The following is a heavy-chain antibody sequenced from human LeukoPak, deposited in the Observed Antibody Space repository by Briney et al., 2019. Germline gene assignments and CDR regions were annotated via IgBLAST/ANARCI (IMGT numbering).Heavy chain of an antibody. J-gene: IGHJ3*02. Sequence: PGRSVRLSCAASGCTFSSYAMHWVRQAPGKGLEWVAVISYDVSNKYYAHSVKGRFTISRDNSKNTLYLQMNSLRAEDTAVYYCARERRILRYFAWLPDAFDIWGQGTMVTVSS. CDR2: ISYDVSNK. CDR3: ARERRILRYFAWLPDAFDI. D-gene: IGHD3-9*01. CDR1: GCTFSSYA. V-gene: IGHV3-30-3*01.